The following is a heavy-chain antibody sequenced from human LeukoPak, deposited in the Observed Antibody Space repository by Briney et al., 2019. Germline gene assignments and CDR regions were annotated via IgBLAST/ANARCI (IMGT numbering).Heavy chain of an antibody. CDR3: ARGGSYYGSGSYYRDAFDI. D-gene: IGHD3-10*01. V-gene: IGHV4-4*07. Sequence: SETLSLTCTVSGGSISSYYWSWIRQPAGKGLEWIGRIYTSGSTNYNPSLKSRVTISVDTSKNQFSLKLSSVTAADTAVYYCARGGSYYGSGSYYRDAFDIWGQGTMVTVSS. CDR2: IYTSGST. CDR1: GGSISSYY. J-gene: IGHJ3*02.